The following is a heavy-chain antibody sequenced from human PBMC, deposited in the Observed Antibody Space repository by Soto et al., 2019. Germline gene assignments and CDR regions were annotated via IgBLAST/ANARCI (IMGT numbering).Heavy chain of an antibody. CDR1: GGSISSGGYY. Sequence: SETLSLTCTVSGGSISSGGYYWSWIRQHPGKGLEWIGYIYYSGSTYYNPSLKSRVTISVDTSKNQFSLKLSSVTAADTAVYYCARDNWNDNRYYYYGMDVWGQGTTVT. D-gene: IGHD1-20*01. CDR2: IYYSGST. CDR3: ARDNWNDNRYYYYGMDV. J-gene: IGHJ6*02. V-gene: IGHV4-31*03.